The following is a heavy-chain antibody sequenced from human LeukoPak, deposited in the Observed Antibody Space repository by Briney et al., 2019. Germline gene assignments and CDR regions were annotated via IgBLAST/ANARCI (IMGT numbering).Heavy chain of an antibody. CDR3: AKGTTGDTFDY. J-gene: IGHJ4*02. Sequence: GGSLRLSCAVSGFTFSSYGMHWVRQAPGKGLEWVAVISYDGSNKYYADSVKGRFTISRDNSKNTLYLQMNSLRAEDTAVYYRAKGTTGDTFDYWGQGTLVTVSS. CDR1: GFTFSSYG. V-gene: IGHV3-30*18. CDR2: ISYDGSNK. D-gene: IGHD7-27*01.